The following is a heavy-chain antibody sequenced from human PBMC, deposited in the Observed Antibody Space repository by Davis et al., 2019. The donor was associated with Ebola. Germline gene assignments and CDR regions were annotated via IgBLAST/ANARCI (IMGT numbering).Heavy chain of an antibody. Sequence: GGSLRLSCAASGFTFSSYAMSWVRQAPGKGLEWASAISGSGGSTYYADSVKGRFTISRDNSKNTLYLQMNSLRAEDTAVYYCAKWDCSGGSCYGMDVWGQGTTVTVSS. J-gene: IGHJ6*02. CDR2: ISGSGGST. V-gene: IGHV3-23*01. D-gene: IGHD2-15*01. CDR1: GFTFSSYA. CDR3: AKWDCSGGSCYGMDV.